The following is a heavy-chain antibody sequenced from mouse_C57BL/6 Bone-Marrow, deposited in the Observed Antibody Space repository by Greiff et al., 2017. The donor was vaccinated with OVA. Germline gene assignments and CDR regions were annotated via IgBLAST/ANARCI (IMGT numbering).Heavy chain of an antibody. J-gene: IGHJ3*01. D-gene: IGHD1-1*01. CDR1: GFSLTSYG. V-gene: IGHV2-4*01. CDR2: IWSGGNT. Sequence: QVQLQQSGPGLVQPSQSLSIPCTVSGFSLTSYGVHWVRQPPGKGLEWLGVIWSGGNTDYNAAFISRLSISKDNSKSQVFFKMNSLQADDTAIYYCAKEGYGRGFAYWGQGTLVTVSA. CDR3: AKEGYGRGFAY.